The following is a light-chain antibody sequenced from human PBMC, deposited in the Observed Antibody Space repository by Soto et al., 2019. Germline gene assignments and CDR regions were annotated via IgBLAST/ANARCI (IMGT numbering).Light chain of an antibody. Sequence: NFMLTQPHSVSESPGKTLSISCTRSSGSIANNYVQWYQQRPGSAPTTVIYENNQRLSGVPDRFSASKSGTSASLAITGLQAEDEADYYCQSYDTSLSGSVVFGGGTKLTVL. CDR1: SGSIANNY. CDR2: ENN. J-gene: IGLJ2*01. V-gene: IGLV6-57*04. CDR3: QSYDTSLSGSVV.